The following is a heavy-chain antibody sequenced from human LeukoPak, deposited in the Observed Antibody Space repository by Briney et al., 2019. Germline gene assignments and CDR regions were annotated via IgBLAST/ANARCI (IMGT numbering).Heavy chain of an antibody. D-gene: IGHD3-10*01. CDR2: MNPNSGNT. V-gene: IGHV1-8*01. CDR3: ARGFVNTLLWFGDRKYYFDY. CDR1: GYTFSSYD. Sequence: VASVKVSCKASGYTFSSYDINWVRQAPGQGLEWMGWMNPNSGNTGYAQKFQGRVTMTRNTSISTAYMELSSLRSEDTAVYYCARGFVNTLLWFGDRKYYFDYWGQGTLVTVSS. J-gene: IGHJ4*02.